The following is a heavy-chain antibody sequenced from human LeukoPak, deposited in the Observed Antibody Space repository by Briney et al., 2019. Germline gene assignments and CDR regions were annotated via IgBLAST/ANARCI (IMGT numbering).Heavy chain of an antibody. V-gene: IGHV3-30*04. CDR2: ISYDGSNK. CDR1: GFTFSSYA. D-gene: IGHD3-3*01. CDR3: ASERTYYDFWSGYRSLFDY. J-gene: IGHJ4*02. Sequence: PGRSLRLSCAASGFTFSSYAMHWVRQAPGKGLEWVAVISYDGSNKYYADSVKGRFTISRDNSKNTLYLQMSSLRAEDTAVYYCASERTYYDFWSGYRSLFDYWGQGTLVTVSS.